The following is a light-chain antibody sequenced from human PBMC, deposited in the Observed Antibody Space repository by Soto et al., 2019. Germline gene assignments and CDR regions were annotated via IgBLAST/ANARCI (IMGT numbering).Light chain of an antibody. V-gene: IGKV1-17*01. J-gene: IGKJ4*01. Sequence: DIQMTQSPSSLSASVGDRVTITCRASQGIRNDLGWYQQKPGKAPKRLIYAASSLQSGVPSRFSGSRSWKKFTPTISSPQPEDFATYYLPQHNSYPLTFGGGTKVEIK. CDR3: PQHNSYPLT. CDR1: QGIRND. CDR2: AAS.